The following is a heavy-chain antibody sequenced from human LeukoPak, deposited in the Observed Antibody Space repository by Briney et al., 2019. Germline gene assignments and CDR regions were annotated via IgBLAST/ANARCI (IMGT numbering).Heavy chain of an antibody. CDR2: NYYSGST. CDR3: ARPLGYCSSTSCYGADYCDYSDAFDI. V-gene: IGHV4-39*01. CDR1: GGSISSSSYY. J-gene: IGHJ3*02. D-gene: IGHD2-2*01. Sequence: SETLSLTCTVSGGSISSSSYYWGCIRQPPGEGREWIGSNYYSGSTYYNPSINSRVTISVDTSKNQLPLKLSSVTAADTQLYYCARPLGYCSSTSCYGADYCDYSDAFDIWGQGTMVTVSS.